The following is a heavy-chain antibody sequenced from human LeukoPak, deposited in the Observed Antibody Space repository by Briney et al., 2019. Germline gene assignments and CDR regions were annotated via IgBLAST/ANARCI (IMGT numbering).Heavy chain of an antibody. V-gene: IGHV1-2*02. CDR1: GYTFTGYY. J-gene: IGHJ4*02. CDR2: INPNSGGT. D-gene: IGHD5-12*01. CDR3: ARQRDGYNSREIVGY. Sequence: GASVKVSCKASGYTFTGYYMHWVRQAPGQGLEWMGWINPNSGGTNYAQKFQGRVTMTRGTSISTAYMELSRLRSDDTAVYYCARQRDGYNSREIVGYWGQGTLVTVSS.